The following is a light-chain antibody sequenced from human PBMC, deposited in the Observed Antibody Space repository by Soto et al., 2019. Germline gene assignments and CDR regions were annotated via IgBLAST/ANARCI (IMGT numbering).Light chain of an antibody. CDR2: EGS. CDR1: SSDVGSYNL. V-gene: IGLV2-23*01. CDR3: CSYASSSTPFV. Sequence: ALTQPASVSGSPGQSITISCTGTSSDVGSYNLVSWYQQHPGKAPKLMIFEGSKRPSGLSNRFSGSKSGNTASLTISGLQAEDEADYYCCSYASSSTPFVFGTGTKVTVL. J-gene: IGLJ1*01.